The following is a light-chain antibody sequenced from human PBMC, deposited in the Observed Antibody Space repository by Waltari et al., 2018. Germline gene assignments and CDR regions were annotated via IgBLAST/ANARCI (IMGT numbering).Light chain of an antibody. J-gene: IGKJ5*01. CDR1: QNISSY. Sequence: DIQMTQSPSSLSASVGDRVTITCRTSQNISSYLNWYQHKPGKAPKLLIYAASSLQSGVPSRFSGSGSGTDFTLTISSLQPEDFATYYCQQSYSAPPITFGQGTRLEIK. V-gene: IGKV1-39*01. CDR3: QQSYSAPPIT. CDR2: AAS.